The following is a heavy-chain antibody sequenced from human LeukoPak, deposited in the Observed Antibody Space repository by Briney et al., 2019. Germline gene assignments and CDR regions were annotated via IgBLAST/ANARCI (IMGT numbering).Heavy chain of an antibody. CDR3: ARLLAGCPGGRCRAHFDY. J-gene: IGHJ4*02. CDR1: GYTFTSYG. CDR2: ISAYNGNT. D-gene: IGHD2-15*01. V-gene: IGHV1-18*01. Sequence: GASVKVSCKASGYTFTSYGISWVRQAPGQGLEWMGWISAYNGNTNYAQKLQGRVTMTTDTSTSTAYMELRSLRSDDTAVYYCARLLAGCPGGRCRAHFDYWGQGTLVTVSS.